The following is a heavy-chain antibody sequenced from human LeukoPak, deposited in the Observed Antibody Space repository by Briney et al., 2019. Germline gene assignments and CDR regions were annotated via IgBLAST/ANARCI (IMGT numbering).Heavy chain of an antibody. V-gene: IGHV3-20*04. CDR1: GFTFDDYG. Sequence: GGSLRLSCAASGFTFDDYGMSWVRQAPGKGLEWVSGINWNGGSTGYADSVKGRFTISRDNAKNSLYLQMNSLRAEDTALYYCARAYSSGWYEGYFDYWGQGTLVTVSS. CDR2: INWNGGST. J-gene: IGHJ4*02. CDR3: ARAYSSGWYEGYFDY. D-gene: IGHD6-19*01.